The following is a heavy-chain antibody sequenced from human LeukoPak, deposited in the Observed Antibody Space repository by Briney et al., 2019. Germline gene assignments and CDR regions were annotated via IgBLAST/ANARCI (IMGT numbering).Heavy chain of an antibody. V-gene: IGHV1-18*01. CDR1: GYTFTSYG. CDR2: ISAYNGNT. Sequence: ASVKLSCKASGYTFTSYGISWVRQAPAEGLEWMGWISAYNGNTNYAQKLQGRVTMTTDTSTSTAYMELSSLSSDDTAVYYCARDYPGQSYFIAPLAYWGQGTLVTVSS. CDR3: ARDYPGQSYFIAPLAY. J-gene: IGHJ4*02. D-gene: IGHD2/OR15-2a*01.